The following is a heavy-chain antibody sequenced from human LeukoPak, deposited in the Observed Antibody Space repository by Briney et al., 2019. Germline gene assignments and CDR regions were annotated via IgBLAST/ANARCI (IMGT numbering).Heavy chain of an antibody. V-gene: IGHV1-8*01. J-gene: IGHJ4*02. CDR1: GYTFTTYD. CDR2: MNPNSGNT. CDR3: ARAGQLDY. D-gene: IGHD1-1*01. Sequence: GASVKVSCKASGYTFTTYDINWVRQATGQGLEWMGWMNPNSGNTGYAQKLQGRVTMTTDTSTNTAYMELMSLTSDDTAVYYCARAGQLDYWGQGTLVTVSS.